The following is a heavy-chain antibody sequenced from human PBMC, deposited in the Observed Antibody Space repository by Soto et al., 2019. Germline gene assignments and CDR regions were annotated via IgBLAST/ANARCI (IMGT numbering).Heavy chain of an antibody. Sequence: EVQLLESGGGLVHLGGSLRLSCAASGFTFSRYAMSWVRQAPGKGLEWVSTFSGPGGGTYYADSVKGRFTISRDNAKNSLYLEMNSLRAEDTAVYYCARESEDLTSNFDYWGQGTLVTVSS. CDR2: FSGPGGGT. J-gene: IGHJ4*02. CDR1: GFTFSRYA. CDR3: ARESEDLTSNFDY. V-gene: IGHV3-23*01.